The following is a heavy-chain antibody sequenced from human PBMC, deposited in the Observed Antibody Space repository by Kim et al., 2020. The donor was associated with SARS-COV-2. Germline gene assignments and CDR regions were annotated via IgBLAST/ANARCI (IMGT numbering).Heavy chain of an antibody. CDR1: GFTFSSYS. CDR3: ARDGHPSYCSSTSCLNYHYYGMDV. Sequence: GGSLRLSCAASGFTFSSYSMNWVRQAPGKGLEWVSYISSSSSTIYYADSVKGRFTISRDNAKNSLYLQMNSLRDEDTAVYYCARDGHPSYCSSTSCLNYHYYGMDVWGQGTTVTVSS. V-gene: IGHV3-48*02. CDR2: ISSSSSTI. J-gene: IGHJ6*02. D-gene: IGHD2-2*01.